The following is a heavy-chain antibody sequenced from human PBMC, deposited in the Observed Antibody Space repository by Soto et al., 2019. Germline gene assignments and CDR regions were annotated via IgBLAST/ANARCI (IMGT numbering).Heavy chain of an antibody. D-gene: IGHD3-22*01. CDR1: GFTFSSYG. J-gene: IGHJ4*02. CDR3: AKDKRLLPDY. Sequence: QAGGSLRLSCAASGFTFSSYGMHWVRQAPGKGLEWVAVISYDGSNKYYADSVKGRFTISRDNSKNTLYLQMNSLRAEDTAVYYCAKDKRLLPDYWGQGTLVTVSS. V-gene: IGHV3-30*18. CDR2: ISYDGSNK.